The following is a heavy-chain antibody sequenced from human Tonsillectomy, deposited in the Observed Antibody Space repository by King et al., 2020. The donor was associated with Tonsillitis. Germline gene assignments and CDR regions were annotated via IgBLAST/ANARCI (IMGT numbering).Heavy chain of an antibody. D-gene: IGHD2-21*01. J-gene: IGHJ4*02. CDR1: GFTFSTYT. CDR2: INASGGTT. CDR3: VKAGDWSHYDY. V-gene: IGHV3-23*04. Sequence: VQLVESGGNLIQPGGSLRLSCAASGFTFSTYTMGWVRQAPGKGLEWVSDINASGGTTYYADSVKGRFTISRDNPKNTLYLQMNSLRVDDTAVYYCVKAGDWSHYDYWGQGTLITVSS.